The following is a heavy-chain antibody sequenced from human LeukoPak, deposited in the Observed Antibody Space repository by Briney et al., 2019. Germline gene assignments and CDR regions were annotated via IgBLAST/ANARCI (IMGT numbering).Heavy chain of an antibody. CDR3: ARLSGGSP. V-gene: IGHV5-51*01. CDR2: IFPAASDA. CDR1: GYIFTSSW. D-gene: IGHD2-15*01. Sequence: GESLKISCQASGYIFTSSWIVWVRQMPGRDLEWMGTIFPAASDARYSASFEGHVITFFDKSNNTAFLQWSSLQASDTAIYYCARLSGGSPWGQGTLVTVSS. J-gene: IGHJ5*02.